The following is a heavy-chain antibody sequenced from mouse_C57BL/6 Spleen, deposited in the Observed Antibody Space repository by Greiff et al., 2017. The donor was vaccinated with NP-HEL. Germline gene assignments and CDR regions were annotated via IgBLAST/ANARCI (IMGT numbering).Heavy chain of an antibody. J-gene: IGHJ2*01. Sequence: VQLQESGAELVKPGASVKMSCKASGYTFTTYPIEWVKQNHGKSLEWIGNFHPYNDDTKYNEKFKGKATLTVEKSSSTVYLELSRLTSDDSAVYYCARRRDYYSNLYFDYWGQGTTLTVSS. CDR3: ARRRDYYSNLYFDY. D-gene: IGHD2-5*01. CDR1: GYTFTTYP. CDR2: FHPYNDDT. V-gene: IGHV1-47*01.